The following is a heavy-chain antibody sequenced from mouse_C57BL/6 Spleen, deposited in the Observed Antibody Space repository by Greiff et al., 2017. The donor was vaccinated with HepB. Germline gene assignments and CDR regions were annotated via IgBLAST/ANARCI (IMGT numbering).Heavy chain of an antibody. CDR1: GFTFSSYT. CDR2: ISGGGGNT. J-gene: IGHJ3*01. CDR3: ARHSAYYSNPFAY. D-gene: IGHD2-5*01. Sequence: EVKLMESGGGLVKPGGSLKLSCAASGFTFSSYTMSWVRQTPEKRLEWVATISGGGGNTYYPDSVKGRFTISRDNAKNTLYLQMSSLRSEDTALYYCARHSAYYSNPFAYWGQGTLVTVSA. V-gene: IGHV5-9*01.